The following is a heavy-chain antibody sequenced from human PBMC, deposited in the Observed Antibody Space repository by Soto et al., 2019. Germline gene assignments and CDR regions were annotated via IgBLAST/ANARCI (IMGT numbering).Heavy chain of an antibody. CDR1: GGSISSGDYY. J-gene: IGHJ6*02. CDR2: IYYSGST. CDR3: ARDRQQLDHYYYGMDV. V-gene: IGHV4-30-4*01. Sequence: SETLSLTCTVSGGSISSGDYYWSWIRQPPGKGLEWIGYIYYSGSTYYNPSLKCRVTISVDTSKNQFSLKLSSVTAADTAVYYCARDRQQLDHYYYGMDVWGQGATVTVSS. D-gene: IGHD6-13*01.